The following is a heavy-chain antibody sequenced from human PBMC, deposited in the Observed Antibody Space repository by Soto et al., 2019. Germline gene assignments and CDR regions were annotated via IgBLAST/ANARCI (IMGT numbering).Heavy chain of an antibody. J-gene: IGHJ3*02. CDR3: AVPGSIEPFLPGAFDI. Sequence: QLQLQESGPGLVKPSETLSLTCTVSGGSISSSSYYWGWIRQPPGKGLEWIGSIYYSGSTYYNPSLKSRVPISVDTSKNQFSRKLSSVTAADTAVYYCAVPGSIEPFLPGAFDIWGQGTMVTVSS. D-gene: IGHD2-2*01. V-gene: IGHV4-39*01. CDR1: GGSISSSSYY. CDR2: IYYSGST.